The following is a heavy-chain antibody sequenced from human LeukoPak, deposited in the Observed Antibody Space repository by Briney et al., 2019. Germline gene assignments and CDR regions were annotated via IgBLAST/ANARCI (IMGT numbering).Heavy chain of an antibody. CDR2: ISYIGST. CDR3: ARDLVTVTKGFDI. V-gene: IGHV4-59*11. Sequence: PSETLSLTCAVSADSFSSHYWTWIRQSPGKGLEWLGYISYIGSTNYNPSLKSRVTISIDTSKNQFSLKLRSVTAADTAVYYCARDLVTVTKGFDIWGQGTMVSVSS. D-gene: IGHD4-17*01. CDR1: ADSFSSHY. J-gene: IGHJ3*02.